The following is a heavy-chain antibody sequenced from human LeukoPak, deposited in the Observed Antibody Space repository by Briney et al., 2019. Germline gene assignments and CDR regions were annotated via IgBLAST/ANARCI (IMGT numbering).Heavy chain of an antibody. Sequence: PSQTLSLTCTVSGGSISSGGYYWSWIRQPPGKGLEWIGYIYHSGSTYYNPSLKSRVTISVDRSKNQFSLKLSSVTAADTAVYYCARVDVLLWFGEFYYYYMDVWGKGTTVTVSS. CDR1: GGSISSGGYY. CDR2: IYHSGST. CDR3: ARVDVLLWFGEFYYYYMDV. J-gene: IGHJ6*03. D-gene: IGHD3-10*01. V-gene: IGHV4-30-2*01.